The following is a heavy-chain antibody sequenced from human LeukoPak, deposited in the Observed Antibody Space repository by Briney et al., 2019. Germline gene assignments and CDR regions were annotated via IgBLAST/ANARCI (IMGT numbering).Heavy chain of an antibody. CDR2: ISGNGGST. D-gene: IGHD3-3*01. CDR3: AKSVLRFLEWFQNYGMDV. Sequence: PGGSLRLSCAASGSIFSSYAMGWVRQAPGKGLEWVSAISGNGGSTYYADSVKGRFTISRDNSKNTLYLQMSSLRAEDTAVYYCAKSVLRFLEWFQNYGMDVWGQGTTVTVSS. V-gene: IGHV3-23*01. CDR1: GSIFSSYA. J-gene: IGHJ6*02.